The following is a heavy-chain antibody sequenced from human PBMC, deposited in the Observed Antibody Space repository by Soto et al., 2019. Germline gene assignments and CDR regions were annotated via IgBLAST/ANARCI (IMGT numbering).Heavy chain of an antibody. CDR1: SDSISRSDYF. D-gene: IGHD5-12*01. CDR3: ARRPPQVDMATSCFDS. Sequence: QLHLQESGPGVVKPSETLSLTCTVSSDSISRSDYFWGWIRQPPGKGLEWIATIYYTGAMYYSPALXKXVXIXXDTSTTPFSREVRSVTAADTAVDFCARRPPQVDMATSCFDSWGQGTLVTVSS. J-gene: IGHJ4*02. V-gene: IGHV4-39*01. CDR2: IYYTGAM.